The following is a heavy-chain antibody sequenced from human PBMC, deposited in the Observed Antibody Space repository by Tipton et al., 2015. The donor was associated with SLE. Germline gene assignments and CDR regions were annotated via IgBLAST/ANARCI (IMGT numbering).Heavy chain of an antibody. CDR2: VNHRGNT. D-gene: IGHD1-26*01. Sequence: TLSLTCGVYGGSFSHHYWTWLRQPPGRGVEWIGGVNHRGNTNSNPSLQSRVTISVDTSKNQFSLKLTSLTAADTAVYYCARGGGSYYDYWGQGTLVTVSS. V-gene: IGHV4-34*01. J-gene: IGHJ4*02. CDR1: GGSFSHHY. CDR3: ARGGGSYYDY.